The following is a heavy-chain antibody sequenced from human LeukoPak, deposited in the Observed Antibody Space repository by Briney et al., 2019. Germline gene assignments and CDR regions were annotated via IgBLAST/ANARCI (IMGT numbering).Heavy chain of an antibody. CDR1: GYTFTGYY. Sequence: GASVKVSCKASGYTFTGYYMHWVRQAPGQGLEWMGRINPNSGGTNYAQKFQGRVTMTRDTSTSTAYMELSRLRSDDTAVYYCARMSGDTSGYKRIDYWGQGTLVTVSS. J-gene: IGHJ4*02. CDR2: INPNSGGT. CDR3: ARMSGDTSGYKRIDY. V-gene: IGHV1-2*02. D-gene: IGHD3-22*01.